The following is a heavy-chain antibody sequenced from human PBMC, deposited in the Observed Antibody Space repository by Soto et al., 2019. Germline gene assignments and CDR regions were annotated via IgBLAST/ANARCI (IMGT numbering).Heavy chain of an antibody. J-gene: IGHJ4*02. CDR1: GFTFGSYA. CDR3: AVGSGSYPNY. Sequence: LRLSCAASGFTFGSYAMHWVRQAPGKGLEWVAVISYDGSNKYYADSVKGRFTISRDNSKNTLYLQMNSLRAEDTAVYYCAVGSGSYPNYWGQGTLVTVSS. CDR2: ISYDGSNK. V-gene: IGHV3-30-3*01. D-gene: IGHD1-26*01.